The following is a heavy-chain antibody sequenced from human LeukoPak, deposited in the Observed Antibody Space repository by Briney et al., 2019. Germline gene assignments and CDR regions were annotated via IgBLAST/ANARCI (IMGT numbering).Heavy chain of an antibody. Sequence: GGSLRLSCAASGFTFDDYAMHWVRQAPGKGLEWVSGISWNSGIIGYADSVKGRFTISRDNAKNSLYLQMNSLRAEDTAVYYCVRYLGGEDYGALSYWGQGTLVTVSS. CDR3: VRYLGGEDYGALSY. V-gene: IGHV3-9*01. CDR2: ISWNSGII. J-gene: IGHJ4*02. D-gene: IGHD4-17*01. CDR1: GFTFDDYA.